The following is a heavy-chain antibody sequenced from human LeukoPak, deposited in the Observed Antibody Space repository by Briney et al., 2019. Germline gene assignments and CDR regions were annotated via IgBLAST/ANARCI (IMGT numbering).Heavy chain of an antibody. D-gene: IGHD2-15*01. CDR1: GFTFSNYA. CDR3: ARVGYCSGGSCYFRYFDL. Sequence: GSLRLSCAASGFTFSNYAMSWIRQPPGKGLEWIGYIYYIGSTNYNPSLKSRVTISVDTSKNQFSLKLSSVTAADTAVYYCARVGYCSGGSCYFRYFDLWGRGTLVTVSS. J-gene: IGHJ2*01. V-gene: IGHV4-59*01. CDR2: IYYIGST.